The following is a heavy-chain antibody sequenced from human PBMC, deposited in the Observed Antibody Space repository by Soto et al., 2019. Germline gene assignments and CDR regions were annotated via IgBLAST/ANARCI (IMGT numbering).Heavy chain of an antibody. CDR3: TRGVLLWFGETANWFDP. Sequence: EVQLVESGGGLVQPGGSLKLSCAASGFTFSGSAMHWVRQASGKGLEWVGRIRSKANSYATAYAASVKGRFTISRDDSKNTAYLQMNSLKTEDTAGYYCTRGVLLWFGETANWFDPWGQGTLVTVSS. D-gene: IGHD3-10*01. V-gene: IGHV3-73*01. CDR2: IRSKANSYAT. CDR1: GFTFSGSA. J-gene: IGHJ5*02.